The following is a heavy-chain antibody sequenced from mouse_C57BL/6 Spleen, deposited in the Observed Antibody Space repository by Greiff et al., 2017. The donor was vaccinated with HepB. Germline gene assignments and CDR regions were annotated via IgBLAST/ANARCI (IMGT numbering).Heavy chain of an antibody. CDR2: ISDGGSYT. CDR1: GFTFSSYS. J-gene: IGHJ3*01. CDR3: AREANYDSFAY. V-gene: IGHV5-4*01. D-gene: IGHD2-4*01. Sequence: EVKLVESGGGLVKPGGSLKLSCAASGFTFSSYSMSWVRQTPEKRLEWVATISDGGSYTYYPDNVKGRFAISGDNAKNNLYLQMSHLKSEDSSMYYCAREANYDSFAYWGQGTLVTVSA.